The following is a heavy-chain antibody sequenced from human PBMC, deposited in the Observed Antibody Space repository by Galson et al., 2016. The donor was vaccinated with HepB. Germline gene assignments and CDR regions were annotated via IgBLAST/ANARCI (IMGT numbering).Heavy chain of an antibody. CDR1: GYTFTGHG. J-gene: IGHJ4*02. CDR2: ISGFNGNT. CDR3: ARGPSSGYYYIPNFFDL. D-gene: IGHD3-22*01. Sequence: SVKVSCKASGYTFTGHGISWMRQAPGQGLEWLGWISGFNGNTNYAQSVQGRVTLTTDTSTSTAYMKLRSLRSDDTAVYFCARGPSSGYYYIPNFFDLWGQGTLVTVS. V-gene: IGHV1-18*01.